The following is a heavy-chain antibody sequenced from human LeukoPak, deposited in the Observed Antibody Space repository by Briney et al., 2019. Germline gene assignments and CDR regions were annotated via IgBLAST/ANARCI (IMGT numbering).Heavy chain of an antibody. CDR2: IYSGGST. D-gene: IGHD3-16*02. CDR3: ASFIYVWGSYPTDY. J-gene: IGHJ4*02. V-gene: IGHV3-66*01. Sequence: LGGSLRLSCAASGFTVSSNYMSWVRQAPGKGLEWVSVIYSGGSTYYADSVKGRFTISRDNSKNTLYLQMNSLRAEDTAVYYCASFIYVWGSYPTDYWGQGTLVTVSS. CDR1: GFTVSSNY.